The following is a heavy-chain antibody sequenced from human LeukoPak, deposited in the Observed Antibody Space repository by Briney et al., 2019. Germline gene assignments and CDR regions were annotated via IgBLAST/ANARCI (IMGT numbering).Heavy chain of an antibody. CDR1: GFTFSSYG. V-gene: IGHV3-23*01. J-gene: IGHJ4*02. CDR2: ISGSGGST. D-gene: IGHD3-22*01. CDR3: ARVVMGYYYDSSGYQSDY. Sequence: GGSLRLSCAASGFTFSSYGMSWVRQAPGKGLEWVSAISGSGGSTYYADSVKGRFTISRDNAKNSLYLQMNSLRAEDTAVYYCARVVMGYYYDSSGYQSDYWGQGTLVTVSS.